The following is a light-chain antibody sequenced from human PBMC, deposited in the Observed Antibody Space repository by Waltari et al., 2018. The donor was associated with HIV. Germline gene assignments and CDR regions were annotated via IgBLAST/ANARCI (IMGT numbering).Light chain of an antibody. CDR3: CSYAGGSTLL. V-gene: IGLV2-23*02. CDR2: DVS. Sequence: QSALTQPASVSGSPGQSITISCTGTSSDVGAYKYVSWYQHHPGKAPKVMIYDVSERPSWVSDRFSGSRSGNTASLTISGLQAEDEADYYCCSYAGGSTLLFGGGTKLTVL. J-gene: IGLJ2*01. CDR1: SSDVGAYKY.